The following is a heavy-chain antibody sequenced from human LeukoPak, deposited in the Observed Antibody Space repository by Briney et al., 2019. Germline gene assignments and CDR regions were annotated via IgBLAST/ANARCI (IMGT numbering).Heavy chain of an antibody. CDR2: ISYDGSNK. J-gene: IGHJ4*02. CDR1: GFTFSSYA. V-gene: IGHV3-30-3*01. D-gene: IGHD5-12*01. Sequence: GRSLRLSCAASGFTFSSYATHWVRQAPGKGLEWVAVISYDGSNKYYADSVKGRFTISRDNSKNTLYLQMNSLRAEDTAVYYCARDGYNLFDYWGQGTLVTVSS. CDR3: ARDGYNLFDY.